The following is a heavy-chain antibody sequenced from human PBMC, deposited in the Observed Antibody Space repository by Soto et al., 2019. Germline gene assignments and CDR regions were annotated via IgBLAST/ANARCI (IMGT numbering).Heavy chain of an antibody. D-gene: IGHD6-19*01. Sequence: PGGSPKLSSATPWFSFPSSDISWVRQAPGKGLEWVSVINDNSAVIHYADSVKGRFSISRDNSKNTLYLQMNSLRAEDTAVYFCGKAVATRVYDYWGQGTLVTVSS. J-gene: IGHJ4*02. CDR2: INDNSAVI. CDR1: WFSFPSSD. CDR3: GKAVATRVYDY. V-gene: IGHV3-23*01.